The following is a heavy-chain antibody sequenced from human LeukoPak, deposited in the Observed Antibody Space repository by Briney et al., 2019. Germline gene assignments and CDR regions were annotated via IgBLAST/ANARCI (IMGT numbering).Heavy chain of an antibody. CDR2: IYSSGST. D-gene: IGHD4-17*01. CDR1: GGSISNCY. J-gene: IGHJ4*02. CDR3: ARAYGDPFLFDY. Sequence: SESLSLTCTVSGGSISNCYWSWIRQPPGKGLEWIGYIYSSGSTNYNPSLKSRVTVSLGASRNQFSLRLSSVTAADTAVYYCARAYGDPFLFDYWGQGTLVTVSS. V-gene: IGHV4-59*01.